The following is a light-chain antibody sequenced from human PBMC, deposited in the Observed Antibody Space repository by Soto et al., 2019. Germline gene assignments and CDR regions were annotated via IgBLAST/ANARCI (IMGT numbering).Light chain of an antibody. CDR2: GAS. CDR1: QTVSSY. CDR3: QQYGTSPVT. Sequence: ENVLTQSPGTLSLSPGERATLSCRASQTVSSYLTWYQQRPGQAPRPLIYGASKRATGIPDRFSGSGSGTDLTFIIITLEPEDFALYYCQQYGTSPVTFGQGTRLEIK. V-gene: IGKV3-20*01. J-gene: IGKJ5*01.